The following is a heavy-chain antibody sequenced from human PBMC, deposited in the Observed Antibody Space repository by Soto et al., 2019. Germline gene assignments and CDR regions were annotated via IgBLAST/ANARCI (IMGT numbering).Heavy chain of an antibody. J-gene: IGHJ4*02. D-gene: IGHD6-19*01. CDR2: IIPIFGTA. CDR1: GGTFSSYA. V-gene: IGHV1-69*06. Sequence: QVQLVQSGAEVKKPGSSVKVSCKASGGTFSSYAISWVRQAPGQGLEWMGGIIPIFGTANYAKKFQGRVTSTADKSTSTAYMELSSLRSEDTAVYYCARDEEPVADTVRFDYWGQGTLVTVSS. CDR3: ARDEEPVADTVRFDY.